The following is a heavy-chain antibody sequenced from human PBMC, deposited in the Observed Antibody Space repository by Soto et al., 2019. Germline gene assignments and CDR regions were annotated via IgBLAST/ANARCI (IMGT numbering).Heavy chain of an antibody. V-gene: IGHV3-23*01. D-gene: IGHD1-26*01. Sequence: EVQLLESGGGLVQPGGSLRLSCAASGFTFSSYAMRWVRQAPGKGLEWVSAISGSGGSTYYADSVKGRFTVSRDTSKNTLYLQRNSLRAEDTAVYYCARRGSGSDYDYWGQGTLVTVSS. J-gene: IGHJ4*02. CDR3: ARRGSGSDYDY. CDR1: GFTFSSYA. CDR2: ISGSGGST.